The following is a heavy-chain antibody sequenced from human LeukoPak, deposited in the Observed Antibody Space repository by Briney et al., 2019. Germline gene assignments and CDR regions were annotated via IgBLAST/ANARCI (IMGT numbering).Heavy chain of an antibody. CDR2: ISYDGSNK. Sequence: PGGSLRLSCAASGFTFSSYAMHWVRQAPGKGLEWVAVISYDGSNKYYADSVKGRFTISRDNSKNTLYLQMNSLRAEDTAVYYCASLYSSSSLWGQGTLVTVSS. V-gene: IGHV3-30-3*01. CDR3: ASLYSSSSL. J-gene: IGHJ4*02. D-gene: IGHD6-6*01. CDR1: GFTFSSYA.